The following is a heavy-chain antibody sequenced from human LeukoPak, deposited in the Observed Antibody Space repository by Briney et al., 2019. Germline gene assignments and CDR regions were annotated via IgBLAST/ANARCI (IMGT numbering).Heavy chain of an antibody. CDR3: ARLAPDYYDSSGYYPPDY. V-gene: IGHV5-51*01. Sequence: GESLQISCQGSGYSFTSYWIGWVRQLPGKGLEWMGIIYPGDSDTRYSPSFQGQVTISADKSISTAYLQWSSLKASDTAMYYCARLAPDYYDSSGYYPPDYWGQGTLVTISS. J-gene: IGHJ4*02. D-gene: IGHD3-22*01. CDR1: GYSFTSYW. CDR2: IYPGDSDT.